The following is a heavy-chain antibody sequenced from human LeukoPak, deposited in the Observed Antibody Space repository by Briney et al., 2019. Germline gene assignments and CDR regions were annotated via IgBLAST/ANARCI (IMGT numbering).Heavy chain of an antibody. D-gene: IGHD5-12*01. J-gene: IGHJ4*02. CDR3: AKDQTIVATTADY. V-gene: IGHV3-23*01. CDR1: GFTFSSYG. CDR2: ISGSGGST. Sequence: GGSLRLSCAASGFTFSSYGMSWVRQAHGEGLEWVSAISGSGGSTYYADSVKDRFTITRDNSKNTLYLKMNSLRAEDTAVYYCAKDQTIVATTADYWGQGTLVTVSA.